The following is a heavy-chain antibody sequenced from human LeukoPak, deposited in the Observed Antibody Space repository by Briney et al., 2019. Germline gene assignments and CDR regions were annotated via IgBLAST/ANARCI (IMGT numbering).Heavy chain of an antibody. CDR3: ARHDSSGWDYYYYYMDV. Sequence: GASVKVSCKASGYTFTAYYMHWVRQAPGQGLEWMGWINPNSGGTNYAQKFQGRVTMTRDTPISTAYMELSRLRSDDTAVYYCARHDSSGWDYYYYYMDVWGKGTTVTVSS. CDR2: INPNSGGT. CDR1: GYTFTAYY. D-gene: IGHD6-19*01. J-gene: IGHJ6*03. V-gene: IGHV1-2*02.